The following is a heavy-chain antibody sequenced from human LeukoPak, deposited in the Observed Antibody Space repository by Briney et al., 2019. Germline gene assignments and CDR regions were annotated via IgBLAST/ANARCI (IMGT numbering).Heavy chain of an antibody. D-gene: IGHD3-9*01. J-gene: IGHJ6*03. CDR3: TRDLYDILTGYWGWEYYYYMDV. CDR2: IRSKAYGGTT. Sequence: GGSLRLSCTASGFTFGDYAMSWVRQAPGKGLEWVGFIRSKAYGGTTEYAASVKGRFTISRDDSKSIAYLQMNSLKTEDTAVYYCTRDLYDILTGYWGWEYYYYMDVWGKGTTVTISS. V-gene: IGHV3-49*04. CDR1: GFTFGDYA.